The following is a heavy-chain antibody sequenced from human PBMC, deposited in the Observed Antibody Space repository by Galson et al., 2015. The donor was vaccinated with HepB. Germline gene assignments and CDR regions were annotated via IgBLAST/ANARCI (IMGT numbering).Heavy chain of an antibody. CDR3: AKDEADGGKVDQPQIYYHYYGMDV. J-gene: IGHJ6*02. CDR1: GFTFSSYA. CDR2: ISGSGGST. V-gene: IGHV3-23*01. D-gene: IGHD4-23*01. Sequence: SLRLSCAASGFTFSSYAMSWVRQAPGKGLEWVSAISGSGGSTYYADSVKGRFTISRDNSKNTLYLQMNSLRAEDTAVYYCAKDEADGGKVDQPQIYYHYYGMDVWGQGTTVTVSS.